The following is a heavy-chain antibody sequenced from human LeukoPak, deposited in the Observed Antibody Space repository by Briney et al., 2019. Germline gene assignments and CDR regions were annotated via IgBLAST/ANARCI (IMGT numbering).Heavy chain of an antibody. CDR3: AREAKYGPALN. CDR1: GGSISSYY. D-gene: IGHD2-2*01. Sequence: SETLSLTCTVSGGSISSYYWSWIRQPPGKGLEWIGEIYHSGSTNYNPSLKSRVTISVDRSKNQFSLKLSSVTAADTAVYYCAREAKYGPALNWGQGTLVTVSS. J-gene: IGHJ4*02. CDR2: IYHSGST. V-gene: IGHV4-59*12.